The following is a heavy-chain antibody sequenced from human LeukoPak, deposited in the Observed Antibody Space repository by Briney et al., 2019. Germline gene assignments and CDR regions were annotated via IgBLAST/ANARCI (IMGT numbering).Heavy chain of an antibody. J-gene: IGHJ4*02. CDR1: GVTVSSNY. CDR2: IYSGGTT. CDR3: ARDSRFYGSGSTALDY. Sequence: PGGSLRLSCAASGVTVSSNYMSWVRQAPGKGLDWVSVIYSGGTTYYADSVKGRFTISRDNAKNSLYLQMNSLRAEDTAVYYCARDSRFYGSGSTALDYWGQGTLVTVSS. V-gene: IGHV3-66*01. D-gene: IGHD3-10*01.